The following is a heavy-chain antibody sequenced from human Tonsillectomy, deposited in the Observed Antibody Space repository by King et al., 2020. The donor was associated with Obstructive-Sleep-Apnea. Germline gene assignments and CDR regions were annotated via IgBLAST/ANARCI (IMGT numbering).Heavy chain of an antibody. CDR2: INPNSGGT. D-gene: IGHD1-26*01. Sequence: QLVQSGAEVKKPGASVKVSCKASGYTFTDYYMRWVRQAPGQGLEWMGWINPNSGGTHYAQTFQGWVTMTRDTAISTAYMELSSPRSDDTAVYYCSREDRGRYEEDGMDVWGQGTTVTVSS. V-gene: IGHV1-2*04. CDR3: SREDRGRYEEDGMDV. CDR1: GYTFTDYY. J-gene: IGHJ6*02.